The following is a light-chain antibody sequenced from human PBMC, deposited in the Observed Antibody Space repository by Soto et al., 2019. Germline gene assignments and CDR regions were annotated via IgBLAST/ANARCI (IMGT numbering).Light chain of an antibody. CDR2: DAS. V-gene: IGKV3D-20*01. CDR1: QSVSNSY. Sequence: EIVLTQSPATLSLSPGERATLSCGASQSVSNSYLAWYQQKPGLAPRVLIYDASSRATGIPDRFSGSGSGTDFPLIISRLEPEDFAVYYCQQYGSSPHIFGGGTKVEIK. CDR3: QQYGSSPHI. J-gene: IGKJ4*01.